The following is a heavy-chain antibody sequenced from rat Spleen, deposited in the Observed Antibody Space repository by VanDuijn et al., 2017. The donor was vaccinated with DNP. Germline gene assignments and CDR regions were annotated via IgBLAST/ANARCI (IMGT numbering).Heavy chain of an antibody. CDR2: ITSNGGNT. CDR1: GYTFNDYW. CDR3: TRHYYDGTYYYWYFDF. D-gene: IGHD1-12*02. Sequence: EVQLVESGGGLVQPGRSLRLSCVASGYTFNDYWMTWMRQAPGQGLEWVASITSNGGNTYYPDSVRGRFTISRDNAISTLYLQINSLRSEDTATYYCTRHYYDGTYYYWYFDFWGPGTMVTVSS. J-gene: IGHJ1*01. V-gene: IGHV5-31*01.